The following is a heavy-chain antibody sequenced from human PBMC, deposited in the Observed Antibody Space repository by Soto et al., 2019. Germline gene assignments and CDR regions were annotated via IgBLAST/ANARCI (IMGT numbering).Heavy chain of an antibody. Sequence: SVKVSCKASGGTFSSYAISWVRQAPGQGLEWMGGIIPIFGTANYAQKFQGRVTITADKSTSTAYMELSSLRSEDTAVYYCAREQRAVPAAIGWSFYYYYGMDVWGQGTTVTVS. V-gene: IGHV1-69*06. CDR1: GGTFSSYA. CDR2: IIPIFGTA. J-gene: IGHJ6*02. CDR3: AREQRAVPAAIGWSFYYYYGMDV. D-gene: IGHD2-2*02.